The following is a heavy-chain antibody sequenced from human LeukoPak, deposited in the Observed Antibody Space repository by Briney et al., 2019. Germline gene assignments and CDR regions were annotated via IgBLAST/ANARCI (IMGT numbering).Heavy chain of an antibody. D-gene: IGHD6-13*01. CDR2: IIPIFGTA. V-gene: IGHV1-69*06. Sequence: SVKVSCKASGGTFSSYAISWVRQAPGQGLEWMGGIIPIFGTANYAQKFQGRVTITADKSTSTAYMELSSLRSEDTAVYYCARALGDSSSWYAFDIWAQGTMVIVSS. J-gene: IGHJ3*02. CDR1: GGTFSSYA. CDR3: ARALGDSSSWYAFDI.